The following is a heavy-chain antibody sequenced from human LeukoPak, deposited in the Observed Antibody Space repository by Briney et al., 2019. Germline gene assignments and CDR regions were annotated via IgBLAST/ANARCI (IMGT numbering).Heavy chain of an antibody. CDR2: ISGSGGST. J-gene: IGHJ4*02. V-gene: IGHV3-23*01. D-gene: IGHD6-19*01. Sequence: GKSLRLSCAASGFTFSSYAMSWVRQAPGKGLEWVSAISGSGGSTYYADSVKGRFTISRDNSKNTLYLQMNSLRAEDTAVYYCAKDRYSSGWYEYWGQGTLVTVSS. CDR1: GFTFSSYA. CDR3: AKDRYSSGWYEY.